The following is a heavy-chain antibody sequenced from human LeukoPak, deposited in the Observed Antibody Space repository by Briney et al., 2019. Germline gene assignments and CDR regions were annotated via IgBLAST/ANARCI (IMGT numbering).Heavy chain of an antibody. CDR3: ARDGLYCSSTSCNTLDAFDI. J-gene: IGHJ3*02. Sequence: SETLSLTCTVSGGSISSYYWSWIRQPPGKGLEWIGYIYYSGSTNYNPSLKSRVTISVDTSENQFSLKLSSVTAADTAVYYCARDGLYCSSTSCNTLDAFDIWGQGTMVTVSS. CDR1: GGSISSYY. D-gene: IGHD2-2*02. CDR2: IYYSGST. V-gene: IGHV4-59*01.